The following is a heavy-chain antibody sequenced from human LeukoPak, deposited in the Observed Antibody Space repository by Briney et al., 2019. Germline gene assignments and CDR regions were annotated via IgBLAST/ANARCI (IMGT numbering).Heavy chain of an antibody. V-gene: IGHV4-30-2*01. CDR2: IYHSGST. D-gene: IGHD3-3*01. J-gene: IGHJ5*02. CDR3: ARGEEVYYDFWSGYYTSRHWFDP. CDR1: GGSISSGGYS. Sequence: ASETLSLTCAVSGGSISSGGYSWSWIRQPPGKGLEWIGYIYHSGSTYYNPSLKSRVTISVDRSKNQFSLKLSSVTAADTAVYYCARGEEVYYDFWSGYYTSRHWFDPWGQGTLVTVSS.